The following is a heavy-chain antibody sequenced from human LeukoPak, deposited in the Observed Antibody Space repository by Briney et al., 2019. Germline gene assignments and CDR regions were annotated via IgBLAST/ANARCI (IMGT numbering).Heavy chain of an antibody. CDR1: GYTFTSYG. J-gene: IGHJ4*02. D-gene: IGHD2-2*01. CDR2: ISAYNGNT. Sequence: ASVKVSCKASGYTFTSYGISWVRQAPGQGPEWMGWISAYNGNTNYAQKLQGRVTMTTDTSTSTAYMELRSLRSDDTAVYYCARSTPYIVVVPAAPTFDYWGQGTLVTVSS. V-gene: IGHV1-18*01. CDR3: ARSTPYIVVVPAAPTFDY.